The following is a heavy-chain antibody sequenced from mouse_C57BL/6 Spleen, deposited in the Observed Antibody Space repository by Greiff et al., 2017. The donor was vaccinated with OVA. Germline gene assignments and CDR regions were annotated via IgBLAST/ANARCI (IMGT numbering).Heavy chain of an antibody. CDR2: INPGSGGT. D-gene: IGHD5-2*01. V-gene: IGHV1-54*01. Sequence: QVQLQQSGAELVRPGTSVKVSCKASGYAFTNYLIEWVKQRPGQGLEWIGVINPGSGGTNYNETFKGKATLTADKSSSTAYMQLSSLTSEDSAVYFCAREYDYDAMDYWGQGTSVTVSS. CDR3: AREYDYDAMDY. J-gene: IGHJ4*01. CDR1: GYAFTNYL.